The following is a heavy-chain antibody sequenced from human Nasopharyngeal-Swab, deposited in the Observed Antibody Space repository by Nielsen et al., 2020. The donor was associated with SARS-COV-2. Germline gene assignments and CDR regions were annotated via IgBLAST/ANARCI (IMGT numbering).Heavy chain of an antibody. V-gene: IGHV4-31*02. CDR2: IYYTGST. Sequence: RQSTANGLEWIGYIYYTGSTYCNPSLKSRVTISVDTSKNQFSPKLTSVTAADTAVYYCARYPSSSWSSYGMDVWGQGTTVTVSS. D-gene: IGHD6-13*01. J-gene: IGHJ6*02. CDR3: ARYPSSSWSSYGMDV.